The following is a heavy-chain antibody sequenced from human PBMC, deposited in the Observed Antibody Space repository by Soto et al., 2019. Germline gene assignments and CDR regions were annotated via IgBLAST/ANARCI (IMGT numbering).Heavy chain of an antibody. J-gene: IGHJ5*02. D-gene: IGHD5-18*01. Sequence: GGSLRLSCAASGFTFSSYAMSWVRQAPGKGLEWVSAISGSGGSTYYADSVKGRFTISRDSSKNTLYLQMNSLRAEDTAVYYCAKDWDTAMAINWFDPWGQGTLVTVSS. V-gene: IGHV3-23*01. CDR2: ISGSGGST. CDR3: AKDWDTAMAINWFDP. CDR1: GFTFSSYA.